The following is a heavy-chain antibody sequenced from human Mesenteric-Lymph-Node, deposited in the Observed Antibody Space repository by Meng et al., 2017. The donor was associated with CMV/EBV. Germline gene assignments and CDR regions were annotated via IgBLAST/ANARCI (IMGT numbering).Heavy chain of an antibody. CDR3: ARERNAVAGGQFEY. CDR1: GDSISDDYY. V-gene: IGHV4-31*02. D-gene: IGHD6-19*01. J-gene: IGHJ4*02. CDR2: IYSRGTT. Sequence: FSGDSISDDYYRSWIRQHTGKGLEWIGYIYSRGTTYYNPSLKSRVTISVDTSKNQFSLKLASVTAADTAVFYCARERNAVAGGQFEYWGPGTLVTVSS.